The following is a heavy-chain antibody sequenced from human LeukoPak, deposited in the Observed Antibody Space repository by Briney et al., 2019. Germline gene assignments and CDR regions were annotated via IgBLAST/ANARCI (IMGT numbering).Heavy chain of an antibody. Sequence: GGSLLLSFAASGFRFSSYGMHWVRQAPGKGLEWVAVIWYDGTNKNYADSVKGRFTISRDNSKNTLYLQINSLRAEDTAVYYCARDGPTYCSTTSCYVGDYWGQGTLVTVSS. V-gene: IGHV3-33*01. J-gene: IGHJ4*02. CDR3: ARDGPTYCSTTSCYVGDY. D-gene: IGHD2-2*01. CDR1: GFRFSSYG. CDR2: IWYDGTNK.